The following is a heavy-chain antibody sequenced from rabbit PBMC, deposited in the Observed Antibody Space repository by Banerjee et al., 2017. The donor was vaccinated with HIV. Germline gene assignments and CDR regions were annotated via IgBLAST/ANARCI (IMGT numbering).Heavy chain of an antibody. D-gene: IGHD1-1*01. Sequence: QEQLVESGGGLVQPEGSLTLTCKASGFSFSYKYVMCWVRQAPGKGLEWIACINTSSGNTVYATWAKGRFTISKTSSTTVTLQMTSLTDADTATYFCARYGTTNDYYYDLWGPGTLVTVS. CDR1: GFSFSYKYV. CDR2: INTSSGNT. J-gene: IGHJ6*01. CDR3: ARYGTTNDYYYDL. V-gene: IGHV1S45*01.